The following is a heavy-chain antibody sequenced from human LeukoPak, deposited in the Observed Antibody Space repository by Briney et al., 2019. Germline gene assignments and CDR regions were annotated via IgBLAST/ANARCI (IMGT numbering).Heavy chain of an antibody. CDR3: ARTAHYYGSGSYYNRGPQPYPMDV. Sequence: SVKVSSKASGGTFSSYAISWVRQAPGQGLEWMGGIIPIFGTANYAQKFQGRVTITADESTSTAYMELSSLRSEDTAVYYCARTAHYYGSGSYYNRGPQPYPMDVWGKGTTVTVSS. V-gene: IGHV1-69*13. J-gene: IGHJ6*04. CDR1: GGTFSSYA. D-gene: IGHD3-10*01. CDR2: IIPIFGTA.